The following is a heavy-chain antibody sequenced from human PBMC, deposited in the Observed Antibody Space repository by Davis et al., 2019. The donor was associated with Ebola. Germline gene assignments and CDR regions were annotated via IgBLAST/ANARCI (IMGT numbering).Heavy chain of an antibody. J-gene: IGHJ5*02. Sequence: GESLKISCAASGFTFSSYWMSWVRQAPGKGLEWVANIKQDGSEKYYVDSVKGRFTISRDNAKNSLYLQMNSLKTEDTAVYYCTPGGYYGSGSYYNWFDPWGQGTLVTVSS. CDR2: IKQDGSEK. D-gene: IGHD3-10*01. CDR3: TPGGYYGSGSYYNWFDP. CDR1: GFTFSSYW. V-gene: IGHV3-7*03.